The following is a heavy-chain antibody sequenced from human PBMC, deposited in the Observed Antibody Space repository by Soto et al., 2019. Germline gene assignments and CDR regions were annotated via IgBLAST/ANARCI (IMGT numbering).Heavy chain of an antibody. D-gene: IGHD2-2*01. CDR2: IDPSDSHI. Sequence: GESLKISCKASGFSFISYWITWVRQMPGKGLEWMGRIDPSDSHINYSPSFQGHVTMSVDKSINTAYLQWSSLKASDTAMYYCARYYCSGTTCYEFDDWGQGTQVTVSS. CDR3: ARYYCSGTTCYEFDD. J-gene: IGHJ5*02. CDR1: GFSFISYW. V-gene: IGHV5-10-1*01.